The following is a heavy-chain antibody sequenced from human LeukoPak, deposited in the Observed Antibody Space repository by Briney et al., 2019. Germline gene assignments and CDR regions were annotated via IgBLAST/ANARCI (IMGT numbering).Heavy chain of an antibody. CDR1: GDSITGYY. CDR2: IYYSGST. V-gene: IGHV4-39*01. D-gene: IGHD1-26*01. CDR3: AALGATSY. Sequence: SSETLSLTCSVSGDSITGYYWGWIRQPPGKGLEWIGNIYYSGSTYYNPSLKSRVTISVDTSKNQFSLKLSSVTAADTAVYYCAALGATSYWGQGTLVTVSS. J-gene: IGHJ4*02.